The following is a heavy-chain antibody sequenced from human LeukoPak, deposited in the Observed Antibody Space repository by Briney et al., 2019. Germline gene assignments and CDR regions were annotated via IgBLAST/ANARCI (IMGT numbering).Heavy chain of an antibody. CDR1: GFTFSSYW. V-gene: IGHV3-7*01. D-gene: IGHD2-15*01. Sequence: PGGSLRLSCAASGFTFSSYWMSWVRQAPGEGLEWVANIKQDGSEKYYVYSVKGRFTISRDNAKNSLYLQMNSLRAEDTAVYYCASSGVGYCSGGSCFDDAFDIWGQGTMVTVSS. J-gene: IGHJ3*02. CDR2: IKQDGSEK. CDR3: ASSGVGYCSGGSCFDDAFDI.